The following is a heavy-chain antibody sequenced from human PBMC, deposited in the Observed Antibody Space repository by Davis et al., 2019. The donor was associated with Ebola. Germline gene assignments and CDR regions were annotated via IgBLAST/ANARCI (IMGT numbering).Heavy chain of an antibody. CDR2: ISSSSSYI. Sequence: PGGSLRLSCAASGFTVSSNYMSWVRQAPGKGLEWVSSISSSSSYIYYADSVKGRFTISRDNAKNSLYLQMNSLRAEDTAVYYCARAEQQLVMSPGGVDYWGQGTLVTVSS. CDR3: ARAEQQLVMSPGGVDY. J-gene: IGHJ4*02. D-gene: IGHD6-13*01. CDR1: GFTVSSNY. V-gene: IGHV3-21*01.